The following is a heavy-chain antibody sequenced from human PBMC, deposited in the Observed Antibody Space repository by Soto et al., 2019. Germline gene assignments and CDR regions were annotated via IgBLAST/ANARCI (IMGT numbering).Heavy chain of an antibody. CDR1: GFTFSNAW. J-gene: IGHJ6*02. CDR2: IKSKTDGGTT. D-gene: IGHD3-10*01. V-gene: IGHV3-15*07. Sequence: EVQLVESGVGLVKPGGSLRLSCAASGFTFSNAWMNWVRQAPGKGLEWVGRIKSKTDGGTTDYAAPVKGRFTISRDDSKNTLYLQMNSLKTEDTAVYYCTPPAASLLWFGYGMDVWGQGTTVTVSS. CDR3: TPPAASLLWFGYGMDV.